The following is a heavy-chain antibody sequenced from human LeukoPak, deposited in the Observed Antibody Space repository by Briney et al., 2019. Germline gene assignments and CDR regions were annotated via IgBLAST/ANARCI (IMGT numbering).Heavy chain of an antibody. D-gene: IGHD2-2*02. CDR2: IYYSGNT. V-gene: IGHV4-39*01. Sequence: SETLSLTCTVSGDSISSSGYYWGWMRQSPGKGLEWIGTIYYSGNTYYNPSLKSRVTISVDRANNQFSLKLSSVTAADTAVYYCARHCSSTSCYMRGNFDYWGQGTLVTVSS. CDR3: ARHCSSTSCYMRGNFDY. J-gene: IGHJ4*02. CDR1: GDSISSSGYY.